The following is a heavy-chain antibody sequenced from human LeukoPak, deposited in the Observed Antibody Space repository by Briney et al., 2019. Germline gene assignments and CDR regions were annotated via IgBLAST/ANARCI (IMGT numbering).Heavy chain of an antibody. CDR1: GGSISSYY. CDR3: ARPNANGGWFPFDY. CDR2: IYYSGNT. J-gene: IGHJ4*02. Sequence: PSETLSLTCTVSGGSISSYYWSWVRRPPGKGLEWIGYIYYSGNTNYNPSLKSRVTISVDTSKNQFSLKLSSVTAADTAVYYCARPNANGGWFPFDYWGQGTLVTVSS. D-gene: IGHD6-19*01. V-gene: IGHV4-59*08.